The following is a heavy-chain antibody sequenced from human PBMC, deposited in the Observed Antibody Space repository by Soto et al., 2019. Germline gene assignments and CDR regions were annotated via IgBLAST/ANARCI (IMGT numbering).Heavy chain of an antibody. V-gene: IGHV4-39*01. CDR3: ARRVEQVGYYYYGMDV. D-gene: IGHD1-26*01. CDR2: IYYSGST. J-gene: IGHJ6*02. CDR1: GGSISSSSDY. Sequence: SSQTLSLTCTVSGGSISSSSDYWGWIRRPPGKGLEWIGSIYYSGSTYYNPSLKSRVTISVDTSKNQFSLKLSSVTAADTAVYYCARRVEQVGYYYYGMDVWGQGTTVTVSS.